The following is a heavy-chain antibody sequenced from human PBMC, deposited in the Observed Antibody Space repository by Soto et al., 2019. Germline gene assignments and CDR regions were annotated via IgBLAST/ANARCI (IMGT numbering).Heavy chain of an antibody. CDR3: AIRSGYQEAAYLDY. J-gene: IGHJ4*02. CDR2: ISDDGDST. CDR1: RFTFSSYG. V-gene: IGHV3-23*01. Sequence: EVQLLESGGVLVQPGGSLRLSCAVSRFTFSSYGMNWVRQAPGKGLEWVSSISDDGDSTYYADSVKGRFTISRDNSKNTLYLQMNSLRAEDTAVYYCAIRSGYQEAAYLDYWGQGTLVTVSS. D-gene: IGHD5-12*01.